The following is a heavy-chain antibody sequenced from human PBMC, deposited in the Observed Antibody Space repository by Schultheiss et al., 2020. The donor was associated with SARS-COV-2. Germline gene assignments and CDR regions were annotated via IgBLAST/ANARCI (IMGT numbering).Heavy chain of an antibody. Sequence: SETLSLTCTVSGGSISSYYWSWIRQHPGKGLEWIGYIYYSGSTNYNPSLKSRVTISVDTSKNQFSLKLSSVTAADTAVYYCARADANYYDSSGAIDYWGQGTLVTVSS. CDR3: ARADANYYDSSGAIDY. V-gene: IGHV4-59*12. D-gene: IGHD3-22*01. J-gene: IGHJ4*02. CDR1: GGSISSYY. CDR2: IYYSGST.